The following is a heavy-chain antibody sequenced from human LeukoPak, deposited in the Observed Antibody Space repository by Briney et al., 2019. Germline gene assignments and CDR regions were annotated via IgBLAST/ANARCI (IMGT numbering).Heavy chain of an antibody. CDR2: IIDSGGST. CDR1: GFTFSSYA. V-gene: IGHV3-23*01. D-gene: IGHD3-10*01. Sequence: PGGSLRISCAASGFTFSSYAMSWVRQAPGKGLEWVSSIIDSGGSTYYADSVKSRFTISRDNSKNTLYLQMNSLRAEDTAVYYCAKAARITMVRDPNDYFNYWGQGTLVTVSS. CDR3: AKAARITMVRDPNDYFNY. J-gene: IGHJ4*02.